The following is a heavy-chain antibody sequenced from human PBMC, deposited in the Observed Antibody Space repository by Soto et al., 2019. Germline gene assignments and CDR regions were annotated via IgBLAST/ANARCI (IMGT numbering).Heavy chain of an antibody. D-gene: IGHD6-13*01. Sequence: PGGSLRLSCAASGFTFSSYAMHWVRQAPGKGLEWVAVISYDGSNKYYADSVKGRFTISRDNSKNTLYLQMNSLRAEDTAVYYCARDQRQLYYYYGMDVWGQGTTVTVSS. J-gene: IGHJ6*02. CDR1: GFTFSSYA. CDR2: ISYDGSNK. V-gene: IGHV3-30-3*01. CDR3: ARDQRQLYYYYGMDV.